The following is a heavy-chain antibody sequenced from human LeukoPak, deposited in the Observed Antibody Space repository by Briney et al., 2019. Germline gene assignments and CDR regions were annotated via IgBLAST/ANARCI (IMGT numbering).Heavy chain of an antibody. CDR3: ARNGTYIMGIDI. CDR2: INPNSGGT. J-gene: IGHJ3*02. Sequence: ASVKDSCKASGYTFTGYYMHWVRQAPGQGLEWMGWINPNSGGTNYAQKFQGRVTMTRDTSISTAYMELSRLRSDDTAVYYCARNGTYIMGIDISGQGTMVTVSS. V-gene: IGHV1-2*02. CDR1: GYTFTGYY. D-gene: IGHD2/OR15-2a*01.